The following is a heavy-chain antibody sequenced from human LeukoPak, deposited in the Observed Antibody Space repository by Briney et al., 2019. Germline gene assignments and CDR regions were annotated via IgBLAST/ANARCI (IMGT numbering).Heavy chain of an antibody. CDR2: IYHSGST. CDR3: ARQMATRFDY. CDR1: GGSFSGYY. D-gene: IGHD5-24*01. Sequence: PSETLSLTCAVYGGSFSGYYWSWIRQPPGKGLEWIGSIYHSGSTYYNPSLKSRVTISVDTSKNQFSLKLSSVTAADTAVYYCARQMATRFDYWGQGTLVTVSS. J-gene: IGHJ4*02. V-gene: IGHV4-34*01.